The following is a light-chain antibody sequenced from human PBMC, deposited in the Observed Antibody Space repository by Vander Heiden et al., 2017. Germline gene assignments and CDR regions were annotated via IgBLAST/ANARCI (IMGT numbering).Light chain of an antibody. Sequence: QSALTQPASLSGSPGQSFTIPCTGTSSDVGSYNLVSWYQQHPGKAPNLMIYEVSKRPSGVSNRFSGSKSGNTASLTISGLQAEDEADYYCCSYAGSSTFVVFGGGTKLTVL. J-gene: IGLJ2*01. CDR1: SSDVGSYNL. V-gene: IGLV2-23*02. CDR2: EVS. CDR3: CSYAGSSTFVV.